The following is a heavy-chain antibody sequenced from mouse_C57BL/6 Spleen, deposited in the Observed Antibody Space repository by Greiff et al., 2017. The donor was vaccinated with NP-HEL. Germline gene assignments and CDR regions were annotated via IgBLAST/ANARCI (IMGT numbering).Heavy chain of an antibody. CDR1: GFTFNTYA. D-gene: IGHD2-3*01. Sequence: EVKLVESGGGLVQPKGSLKLSCAASGFTFNTYAMHWVRQAPGMGLEWVARIRSKSSNYATYYADSVKDRFTISRDDSQSMLYLQMNNLKTEDTAMYYCVREGIYDGHGYYYAMDYWGQGTSVTVSS. CDR2: IRSKSSNYAT. J-gene: IGHJ4*01. CDR3: VREGIYDGHGYYYAMDY. V-gene: IGHV10-3*01.